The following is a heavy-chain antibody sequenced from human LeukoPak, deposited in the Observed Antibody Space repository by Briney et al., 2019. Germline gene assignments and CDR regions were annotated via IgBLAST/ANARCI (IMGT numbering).Heavy chain of an antibody. CDR2: IRSKAYGETA. D-gene: IGHD2-21*02. J-gene: IGHJ4*02. V-gene: IGHV3-49*03. CDR3: TTDEMTVDY. Sequence: PGRSLRLSCTASGFTFGDYAMSWIRQAPGKGLEWVGFIRSKAYGETADYAASVKGRFTISRDDSKNTLYLQMNSLKTEDTAVYYCTTDEMTVDYWGQGTLVTVSS. CDR1: GFTFGDYA.